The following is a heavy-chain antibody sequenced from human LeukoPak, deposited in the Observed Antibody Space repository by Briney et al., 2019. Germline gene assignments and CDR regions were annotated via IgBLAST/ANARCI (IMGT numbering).Heavy chain of an antibody. Sequence: SVKVSCKASGGTFSSYAISWVRQAPGQGLEWMGGIIPIFGTANYAQKFQGRVTITTDESTSTAYMELSSLRSEDTAVYYCARVSSGYVSTFDYWGQGTLVTVSS. V-gene: IGHV1-69*05. CDR1: GGTFSSYA. CDR3: ARVSSGYVSTFDY. CDR2: IIPIFGTA. J-gene: IGHJ4*02. D-gene: IGHD3-22*01.